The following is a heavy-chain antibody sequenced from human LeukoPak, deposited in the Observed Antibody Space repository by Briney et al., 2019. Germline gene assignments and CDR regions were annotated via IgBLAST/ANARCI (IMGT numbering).Heavy chain of an antibody. CDR3: AKGMDYVLTFPYDY. J-gene: IGHJ4*02. V-gene: IGHV3-7*01. CDR1: GFTFSSYW. D-gene: IGHD2/OR15-2a*01. CDR2: IKQDGSEK. Sequence: GGSLRLSCAASGFTFSSYWMSWVRQAPGKGLEWVANIKQDGSEKYYVDSVEGRFTISRDNAKNSLYLQMNSLRAEDTAVYYCAKGMDYVLTFPYDYWGQGTLVTVSS.